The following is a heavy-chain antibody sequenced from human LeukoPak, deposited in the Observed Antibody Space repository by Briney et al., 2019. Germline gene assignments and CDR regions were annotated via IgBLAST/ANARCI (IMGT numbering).Heavy chain of an antibody. V-gene: IGHV1-46*01. CDR3: ARGGTIFGLANALDY. D-gene: IGHD3-3*01. Sequence: ASVKVSCKTSGYTFTDYYMHCVRQAPGQGLEWMGIINPSGGDTHYAQNFQGRVTLTRDMSTSTVYMELSSLRSEDTGVYYCARGGTIFGLANALDYWGQGTLVTVSS. CDR1: GYTFTDYY. CDR2: INPSGGDT. J-gene: IGHJ4*02.